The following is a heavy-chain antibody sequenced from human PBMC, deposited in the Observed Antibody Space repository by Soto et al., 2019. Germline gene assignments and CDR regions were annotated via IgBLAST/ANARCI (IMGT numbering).Heavy chain of an antibody. V-gene: IGHV1-8*01. D-gene: IGHD1-20*01. J-gene: IGHJ6*02. Sequence: ASVKVSCKASGYTFTSYDINWARQATGQGLEWMGWMNPNSGNTGYAQKFQGRVTMTRNTSISTAYMELSSLRSEDTAVYYCARSGNNWNYYYYHGMDVWGQGTTLTVSS. CDR2: MNPNSGNT. CDR1: GYTFTSYD. CDR3: ARSGNNWNYYYYHGMDV.